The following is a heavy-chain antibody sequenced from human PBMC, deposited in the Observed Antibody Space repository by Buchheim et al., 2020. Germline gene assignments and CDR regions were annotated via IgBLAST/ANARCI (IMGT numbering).Heavy chain of an antibody. Sequence: QVQLQQWGAGLLKPSETLSLTCAVNGGSFSGYYWSWIRQSPGKWLEWIGDINHTGSTNSSPSLRSRVTISVDTSKNQLSLKLSSVTTADTDVYYCARAPYSKYSSSWYRDTLNWFDPWGQGTL. CDR2: INHTGST. D-gene: IGHD6-13*01. CDR3: ARAPYSKYSSSWYRDTLNWFDP. V-gene: IGHV4-34*01. CDR1: GGSFSGYY. J-gene: IGHJ5*02.